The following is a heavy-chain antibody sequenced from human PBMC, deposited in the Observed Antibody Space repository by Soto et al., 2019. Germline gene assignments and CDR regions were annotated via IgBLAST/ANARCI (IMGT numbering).Heavy chain of an antibody. V-gene: IGHV5-51*01. CDR1: GYSFTSYW. J-gene: IGHJ3*02. CDR3: ARGIRDYYDSSGYYNGDAFDI. CDR2: IYPGDSDT. Sequence: GESLKISCKGSGYSFTSYWIGWVRQMPGKGLEWMGIIYPGDSDTRYSPSFQGQVTISADKSISTAYLQWSSLKASDTAMYYCARGIRDYYDSSGYYNGDAFDIWGQGTMVT. D-gene: IGHD3-22*01.